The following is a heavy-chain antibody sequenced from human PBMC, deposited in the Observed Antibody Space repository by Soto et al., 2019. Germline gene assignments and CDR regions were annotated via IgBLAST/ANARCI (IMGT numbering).Heavy chain of an antibody. D-gene: IGHD4-17*01. CDR2: IYYSGST. J-gene: IGHJ4*02. V-gene: IGHV4-30-4*01. Sequence: SETLSLTCTVSGGSISSGDYYWSWIRQPPGKGLEWIGYIYYSGSTYYNPSLKSRVTISVDTSKNQFSLKLSSVTAADTAVYYCARVISDYPYYFDPWGQGTLVTVSS. CDR1: GGSISSGDYY. CDR3: ARVISDYPYYFDP.